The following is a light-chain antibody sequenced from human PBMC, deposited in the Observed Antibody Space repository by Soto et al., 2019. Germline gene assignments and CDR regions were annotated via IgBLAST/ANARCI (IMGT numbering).Light chain of an antibody. CDR2: AAS. CDR3: QQSYSTPYVT. Sequence: DIQMTQSPSSLSASVGDRVTITCRASQSISSYLNWDQQKPGKAPKLLIYAASSLQSGVPSRFSGSGSGTDFTLTISSLQPEDFATYYCQQSYSTPYVTFGQGTKVEIK. J-gene: IGKJ1*01. CDR1: QSISSY. V-gene: IGKV1-39*01.